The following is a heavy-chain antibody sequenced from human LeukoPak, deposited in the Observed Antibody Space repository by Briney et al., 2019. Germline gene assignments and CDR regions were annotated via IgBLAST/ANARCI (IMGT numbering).Heavy chain of an antibody. CDR3: ARGYPSRIVVVPAAIPYYYGMDV. J-gene: IGHJ6*02. Sequence: PSETLSLTCTVSGGSISSSSYYWGWIRQPPGKGLEWIGSIYYSGSTYYNPSLKSRVTISVDTSRNQFSLKLSSVTAADTAVYYCARGYPSRIVVVPAAIPYYYGMDVWGQGTTVTVSS. D-gene: IGHD2-2*01. CDR1: GGSISSSSYY. CDR2: IYYSGST. V-gene: IGHV4-39*07.